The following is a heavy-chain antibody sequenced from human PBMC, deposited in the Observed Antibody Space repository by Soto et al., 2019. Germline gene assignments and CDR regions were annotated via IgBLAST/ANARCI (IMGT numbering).Heavy chain of an antibody. V-gene: IGHV3-30*18. CDR2: ISYDGSNK. J-gene: IGHJ4*02. CDR1: GFTFSSYG. Sequence: QVQLVESGGGVVQPGRSLRLSCAASGFTFSSYGMHWVRQAPGKGLEWVAVISYDGSNKYYADSVQGRFTISRDNSKNTSDLQMNRLRTEDKAGDYWAKARRRDSYNASDHWGQGTLGTVSS. CDR3: AKARRRDSYNASDH. D-gene: IGHD1-26*01.